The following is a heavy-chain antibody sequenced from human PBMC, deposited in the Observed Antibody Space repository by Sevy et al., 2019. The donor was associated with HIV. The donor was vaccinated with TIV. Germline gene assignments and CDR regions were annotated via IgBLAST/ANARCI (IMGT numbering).Heavy chain of an antibody. V-gene: IGHV3-7*01. CDR2: IKLDGDEK. CDR3: ARDSKGGLDV. Sequence: GGSLRLSCTASGFSFRSYWMTWVRQAPGMGLEWVANIKLDGDEKYYVESLKGRFTISRDNVKNSLYLQMNNLRAEDTGVYYCARDSKGGLDVWGQGTTVTVSS. CDR1: GFSFRSYW. J-gene: IGHJ6*02. D-gene: IGHD4-4*01.